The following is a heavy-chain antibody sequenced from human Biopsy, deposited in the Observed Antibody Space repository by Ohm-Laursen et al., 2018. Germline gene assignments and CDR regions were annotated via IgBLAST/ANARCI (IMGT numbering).Heavy chain of an antibody. Sequence: ASVKVSCKVSGDRFGELSIHWVRQAPGKGLEWMGGFDPEEGQRTYAQKFQGRVTMTEDTSEDTAYMEVRSLRSEDAAVYYCAADSENCGGDCYIYWGQGTQVTVSS. CDR2: FDPEEGQR. CDR1: GDRFGELS. D-gene: IGHD2-21*02. V-gene: IGHV1-24*01. J-gene: IGHJ4*02. CDR3: AADSENCGGDCYIY.